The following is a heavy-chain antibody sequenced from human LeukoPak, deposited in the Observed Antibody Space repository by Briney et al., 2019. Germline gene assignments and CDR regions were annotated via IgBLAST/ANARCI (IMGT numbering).Heavy chain of an antibody. D-gene: IGHD3-22*01. CDR2: IYADGST. Sequence: PGGSLRLSCAASGLTVSSNFWNWVRQVPGKGLEWVSTIYADGSTYYADSVKGRFTISRDNFKSAVFLQMNSLRADDTAVYYCARDIRYDSSGYYIPFHYWGQGTLVTVSS. CDR1: GLTVSSNF. CDR3: ARDIRYDSSGYYIPFHY. V-gene: IGHV3-53*01. J-gene: IGHJ4*02.